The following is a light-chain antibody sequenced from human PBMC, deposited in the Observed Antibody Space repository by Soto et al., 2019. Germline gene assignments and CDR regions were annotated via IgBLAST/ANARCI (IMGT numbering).Light chain of an antibody. J-gene: IGLJ1*01. CDR3: SSYTTGGSYV. V-gene: IGLV2-14*01. Sequence: QSVLTQPASVSGSPGLSIAISCTGTSRDVGGYNSVSWYQQQPGKVPKLMIYDVSNRPSGVSNRFSGSKSGNTASLTISGLQAEDEGDYYCSSYTTGGSYVFGTGIKLTVL. CDR2: DVS. CDR1: SRDVGGYNS.